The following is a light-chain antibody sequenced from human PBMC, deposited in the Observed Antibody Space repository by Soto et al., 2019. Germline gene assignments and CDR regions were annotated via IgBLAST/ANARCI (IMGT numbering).Light chain of an antibody. CDR2: GAS. CDR3: QQYNNWLPPRLRMYT. Sequence: EIVMTQSPATLSVSPGERATLSCRASQSVSSNLAWYQQKPGQAPRLLIYGASTRATGIPARFSGSGSGTEFTLTISSLQSEDFAVYYCQQYNNWLPPRLRMYTFGQGTKLEIK. CDR1: QSVSSN. V-gene: IGKV3-15*01. J-gene: IGKJ2*01.